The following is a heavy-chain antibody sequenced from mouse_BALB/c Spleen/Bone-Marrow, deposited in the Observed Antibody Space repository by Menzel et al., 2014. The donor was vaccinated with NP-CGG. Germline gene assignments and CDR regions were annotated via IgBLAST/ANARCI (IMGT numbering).Heavy chain of an antibody. CDR3: AFYYYGSSPFAY. Sequence: VQLQQPGAELVKPGASVKLSCTASGFNIKDTYMHWVKQRPEQGLEWIGRIDPANGNTKYDPKFQGKATITADTSYNTAYLQLSSLTSEDTAVYYCAFYYYGSSPFAYWGQGTLVTVSA. V-gene: IGHV14-3*02. CDR2: IDPANGNT. J-gene: IGHJ3*01. D-gene: IGHD1-1*01. CDR1: GFNIKDTY.